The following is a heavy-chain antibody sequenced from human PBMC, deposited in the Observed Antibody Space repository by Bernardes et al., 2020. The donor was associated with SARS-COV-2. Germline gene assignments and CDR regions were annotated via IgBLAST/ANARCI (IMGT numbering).Heavy chain of an antibody. V-gene: IGHV4-59*08. D-gene: IGHD3-22*01. CDR2: LYYIGST. CDR1: GGSISSYF. Sequence: SETLSLTFTVSGGSISSYFWSWIRQPPGKGLEWVGYLYYIGSTNYNPSLKSRVTISVDTSKNQFSLKLSSVTAADTAVYYCARHRTHYYDSTDYFDYWGQGTLVTVSS. CDR3: ARHRTHYYDSTDYFDY. J-gene: IGHJ4*02.